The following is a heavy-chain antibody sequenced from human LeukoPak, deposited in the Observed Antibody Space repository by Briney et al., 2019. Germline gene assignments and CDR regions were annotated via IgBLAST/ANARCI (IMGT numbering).Heavy chain of an antibody. CDR2: INHSGST. Sequence: PSETLSLTCAVYGGSFSGYYWSWIRQPPGKGLEWIAEINHSGSTNYNPSLKSRVTISVDTSKNQFSLKLSSVTAADTAVYYCASRPRYGGKTFDYWGQGTLVTVSS. CDR3: ASRPRYGGKTFDY. D-gene: IGHD4-23*01. CDR1: GGSFSGYY. V-gene: IGHV4-34*01. J-gene: IGHJ4*02.